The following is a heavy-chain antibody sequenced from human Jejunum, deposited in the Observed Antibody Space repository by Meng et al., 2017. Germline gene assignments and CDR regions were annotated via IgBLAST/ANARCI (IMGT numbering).Heavy chain of an antibody. D-gene: IGHD3-16*02. CDR3: ARLALVAFDY. Sequence: GGSLRLSCAASGFIFSNYEMIWVRQATGKGLEWIAYISGGLNTVYYADSVRGRFTISRDNAKNSLYLQMDSVRADDTAVYYCARLALVAFDYWGQGTLVTVSS. J-gene: IGHJ4*02. CDR2: ISGGLNTV. V-gene: IGHV3-48*03. CDR1: GFIFSNYE.